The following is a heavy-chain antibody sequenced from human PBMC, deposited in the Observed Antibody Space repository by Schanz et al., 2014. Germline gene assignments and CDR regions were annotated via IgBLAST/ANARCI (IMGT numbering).Heavy chain of an antibody. V-gene: IGHV3-15*01. CDR3: TTAHYSSNYETLDY. J-gene: IGHJ4*02. D-gene: IGHD6-13*01. Sequence: EAQVVESGGGLVKPGGSLRLSCVASGFTFSNAWMNWVRQGPGNRLEWVGRIKSRSDGGTTDYAAPGKGRFTISGDDSKHTVYLQMDSLKTEDTALYYCTTAHYSSNYETLDYWGQGTLVTVSS. CDR2: IKSRSDGGTT. CDR1: GFTFSNAW.